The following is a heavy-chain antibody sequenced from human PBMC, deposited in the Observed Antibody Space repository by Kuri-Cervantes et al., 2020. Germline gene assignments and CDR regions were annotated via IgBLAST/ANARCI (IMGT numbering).Heavy chain of an antibody. CDR2: ISWNSGSI. D-gene: IGHD3-3*01. V-gene: IGHV3-9*01. CDR3: ARDVGDNWSGYIYDY. J-gene: IGHJ4*02. Sequence: LKISCAASGFTFDDYAMHWVRQAPGKGLEWVSGISWNSGSIGYADSVKGRFTISRDNAKNSLYLQMNSLRAEDTALYYCARDVGDNWSGYIYDYWGQGTLVTVSS. CDR1: GFTFDDYA.